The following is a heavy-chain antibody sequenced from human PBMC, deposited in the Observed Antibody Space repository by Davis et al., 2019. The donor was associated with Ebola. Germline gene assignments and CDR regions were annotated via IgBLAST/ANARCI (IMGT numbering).Heavy chain of an antibody. CDR3: AKVVGHGDY. V-gene: IGHV3-9*01. Sequence: SLKISCAASGFTFDDYAMHWVRQAPGKGLEWVSGISWNSGSIGYADSVKGRFTISRDNAKNSLYLQMNSLRAEDTAVYYCAKVVGHGDYWGQGTLVTVSS. CDR2: ISWNSGSI. CDR1: GFTFDDYA. J-gene: IGHJ4*02.